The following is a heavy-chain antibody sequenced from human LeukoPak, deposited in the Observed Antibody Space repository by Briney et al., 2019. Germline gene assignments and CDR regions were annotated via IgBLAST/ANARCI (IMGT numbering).Heavy chain of an antibody. CDR3: ARRYAVEGWFDP. Sequence: SETLSLTCTVSGGSISSYYWSWIRQPPGKGLEWIGEINHSGSTNYNPSLKSRVTISVDTSKNQFSLKLSSVTAADTAVYYCARRYAVEGWFDPWGQGTLVTVSS. CDR1: GGSISSYY. J-gene: IGHJ5*02. CDR2: INHSGST. V-gene: IGHV4-34*01. D-gene: IGHD2-21*01.